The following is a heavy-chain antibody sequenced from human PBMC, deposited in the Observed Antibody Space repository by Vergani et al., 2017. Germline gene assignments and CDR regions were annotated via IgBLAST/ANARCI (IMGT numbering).Heavy chain of an antibody. CDR2: INPNSGGT. J-gene: IGHJ2*01. CDR1: GYTFTGYY. V-gene: IGHV1-2*04. CDR3: ARAPGLGYCSSTSCYVGDWYFDL. Sequence: QVQLVQSGAEVKKPGASVKVSCKASGYTFTGYYMHWVRQAPGQGLEWMGWINPNSGGTNYAQKFQGWVTMTRDTSISTAYMELSSLRSDDTAVYYCARAPGLGYCSSTSCYVGDWYFDLWGRGTLVTVSS. D-gene: IGHD2-2*01.